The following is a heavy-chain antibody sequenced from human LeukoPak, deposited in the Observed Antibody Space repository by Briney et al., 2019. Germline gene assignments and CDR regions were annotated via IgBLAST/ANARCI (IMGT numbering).Heavy chain of an antibody. D-gene: IGHD3-16*01. Sequence: GVSLRLSCAASGFTFSSYWMSWVRQAPGKGLEWVANIKHDGSEKYYMDSVKGRFTISRDNAKSSLYLQMNNLRVEDTAVYYCARITWSLGAFDIWGQGTTVTVSS. CDR2: IKHDGSEK. J-gene: IGHJ3*02. V-gene: IGHV3-7*01. CDR3: ARITWSLGAFDI. CDR1: GFTFSSYW.